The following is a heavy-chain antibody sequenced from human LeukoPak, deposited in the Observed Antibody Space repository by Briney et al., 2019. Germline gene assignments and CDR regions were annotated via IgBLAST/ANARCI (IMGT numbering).Heavy chain of an antibody. CDR3: ARDRDSGSYVDY. D-gene: IGHD1-26*01. CDR1: GFTFSSYW. Sequence: PGGSLRLSCAASGFTFSSYWMSWVRQAPGKGLEWVASIKQDGSGKYYVDSVKGRFTISRDNAKNSLYLQMNSLRAEDTALYYCARDRDSGSYVDYWGQATLVTVSS. V-gene: IGHV3-7*03. J-gene: IGHJ4*02. CDR2: IKQDGSGK.